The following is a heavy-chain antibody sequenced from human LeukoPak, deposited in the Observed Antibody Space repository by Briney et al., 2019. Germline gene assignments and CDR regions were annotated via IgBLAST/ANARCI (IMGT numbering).Heavy chain of an antibody. Sequence: ETLSLTCTVSGGSISSYYWSWIRQPPGKGLEWIGYIYYSGSTNYNPSLKSRVTISVDTSKNQFSLKLSSVTAADTAVYYCARYSSSWYDGPPEMYYFDYWGQGTLVTVSS. CDR1: GGSISSYY. D-gene: IGHD6-13*01. J-gene: IGHJ4*02. CDR3: ARYSSSWYDGPPEMYYFDY. CDR2: IYYSGST. V-gene: IGHV4-59*01.